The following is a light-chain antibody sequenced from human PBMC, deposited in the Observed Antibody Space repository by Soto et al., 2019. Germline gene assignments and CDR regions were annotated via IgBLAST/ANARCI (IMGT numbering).Light chain of an antibody. Sequence: KLLTQSPGTLSLSPGERATLFCRASQSLSSSLAWYQQKSGQAPRLIIYGTSRRATGVPVRFSGSGSGTDFTLTISSLQSEDFGVYYCLQYNDWPVYTFGQGTNVEVK. CDR1: QSLSSS. CDR3: LQYNDWPVYT. CDR2: GTS. V-gene: IGKV3-15*01. J-gene: IGKJ2*01.